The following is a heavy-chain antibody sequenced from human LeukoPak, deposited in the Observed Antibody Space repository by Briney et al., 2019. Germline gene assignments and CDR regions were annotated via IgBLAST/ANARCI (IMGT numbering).Heavy chain of an antibody. CDR2: ISAYNGNT. V-gene: IGHV1-18*01. CDR3: ARVTAARRNYYYYYMDV. CDR1: GYTFTSYG. J-gene: IGHJ6*03. D-gene: IGHD6-6*01. Sequence: VKVSCKASGYTFTSYGISWVRQAPGQGLEWMGWISAYNGNTNYAQKLQGRVTMTTDTSTSTAYMELRSLRSDDTAVYYCARVTAARRNYYYYYMDVWGKGTTVTVSS.